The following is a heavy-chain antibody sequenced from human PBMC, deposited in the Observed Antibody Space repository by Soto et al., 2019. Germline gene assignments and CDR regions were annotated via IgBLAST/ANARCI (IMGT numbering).Heavy chain of an antibody. V-gene: IGHV3-23*01. CDR2: ISGGGGAK. CDR3: AKSITASNFRLDV. Sequence: GGSLRLSCTASGFTFNSYFMSWVRQAPGEGLEWISAISGGGGAKYYSDSVKGRFTISRDNSNNTLYLQMNSLRADDTAVYYCAKSITASNFRLDVWGHGTRVTVSS. D-gene: IGHD1-20*01. J-gene: IGHJ6*02. CDR1: GFTFNSYF.